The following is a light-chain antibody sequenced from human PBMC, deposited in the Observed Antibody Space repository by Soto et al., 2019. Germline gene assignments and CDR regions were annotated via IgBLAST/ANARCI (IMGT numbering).Light chain of an antibody. Sequence: QSVLTQPPSVSGAPGQRVTISCTGSSSDIGAGYDVHWYHQLPGTSPKVLIYGNSNRPSGVPDRFSGSKSGPSASLAITGLQAEDEADYYCQSYDSSLRGYVFGTGTKFTVL. CDR2: GNS. J-gene: IGLJ1*01. V-gene: IGLV1-40*01. CDR1: SSDIGAGYD. CDR3: QSYDSSLRGYV.